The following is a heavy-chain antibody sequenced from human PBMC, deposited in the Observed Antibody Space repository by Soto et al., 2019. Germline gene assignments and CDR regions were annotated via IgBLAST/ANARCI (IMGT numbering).Heavy chain of an antibody. CDR3: ARHSRGSVDS. Sequence: PSDTLSLTCAVYGGSFSGYYWSWIRQPPGKGLEWIGEINHSGSTNYNPSLKSRVTISVDTSKNQFSLKLSFVTAADTAVYYCARHSRGSVDSWGQGTLVTVSS. CDR1: GGSFSGYY. J-gene: IGHJ4*02. V-gene: IGHV4-34*01. CDR2: INHSGST. D-gene: IGHD6-19*01.